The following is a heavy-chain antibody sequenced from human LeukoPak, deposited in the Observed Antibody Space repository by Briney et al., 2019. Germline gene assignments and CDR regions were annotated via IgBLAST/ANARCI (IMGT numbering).Heavy chain of an antibody. Sequence: PGGSLRLSCAASGFTFSSYSMNWVRQAPGKGLEWVAVISYDGSNKYYADSVKGRFTISRDNSKNTLYLQMNSLRAEDTAVYYCARSRDPTYYYGSGSSFDYWGQGTLVTVSS. CDR3: ARSRDPTYYYGSGSSFDY. CDR2: ISYDGSNK. CDR1: GFTFSSYS. V-gene: IGHV3-30*03. J-gene: IGHJ4*02. D-gene: IGHD3-10*01.